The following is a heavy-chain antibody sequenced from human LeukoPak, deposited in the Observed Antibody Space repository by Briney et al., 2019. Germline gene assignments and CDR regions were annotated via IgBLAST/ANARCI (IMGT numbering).Heavy chain of an antibody. CDR3: ARLHSGYGSDV. CDR1: GFTFSMFW. Sequence: GGSLRLSCAASGFTFSMFWMTWVRQVPGKGLEWVANIKQDGSDVYYADSVKGRFTISRDNAKNSLYLQMNSLRAEDTAVYYCARLHSGYGSDVWGQGTTVTVSS. V-gene: IGHV3-7*01. J-gene: IGHJ6*02. D-gene: IGHD5-18*01. CDR2: IKQDGSDV.